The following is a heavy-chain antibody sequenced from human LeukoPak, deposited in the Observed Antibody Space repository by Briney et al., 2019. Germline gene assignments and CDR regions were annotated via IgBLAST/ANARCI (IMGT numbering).Heavy chain of an antibody. CDR3: AKDRRAAAGIVWLDY. Sequence: GGSLRLSCAASGFTFSSYGMHWVRQAPGKGLEWVAFIRYDGSNKYYADSVKGRFTISRDNSKNALYLQMNSLRAEDTAVYYCAKDRRAAAGIVWLDYWGQGTLVTVSS. CDR2: IRYDGSNK. CDR1: GFTFSSYG. V-gene: IGHV3-30*02. J-gene: IGHJ4*02. D-gene: IGHD6-13*01.